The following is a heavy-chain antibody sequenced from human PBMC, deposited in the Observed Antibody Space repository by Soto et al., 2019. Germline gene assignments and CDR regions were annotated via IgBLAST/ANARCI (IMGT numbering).Heavy chain of an antibody. V-gene: IGHV5-51*01. D-gene: IGHD3-3*01. J-gene: IGHJ5*02. CDR3: AIVGREDWLDP. CDR2: ILPGDSDT. CDR1: GYSFTSYW. Sequence: GESLKICFKSSGYSFTSYWIGWVRQMPGKGLEWMGNILPGDSDTRYSASFQGQVTISADKSISTAYLQWSSLKASDTAMYYCAIVGREDWLDPWGQGTLVTVSS.